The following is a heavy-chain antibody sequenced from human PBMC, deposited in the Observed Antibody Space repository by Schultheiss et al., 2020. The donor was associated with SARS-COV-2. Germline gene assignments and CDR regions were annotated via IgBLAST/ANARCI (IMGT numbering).Heavy chain of an antibody. Sequence: ASVKVSCKASGYTFTSYGISWVRQAPGQGLEWMGWISAYNGNTNYAQKLQGRVTMTRDTSTSTVYMELSSLRSDDTAVYYCARDGSGTWNDYWGQGTLVTVSS. J-gene: IGHJ4*02. V-gene: IGHV1-18*01. D-gene: IGHD1-26*01. CDR1: GYTFTSYG. CDR2: ISAYNGNT. CDR3: ARDGSGTWNDY.